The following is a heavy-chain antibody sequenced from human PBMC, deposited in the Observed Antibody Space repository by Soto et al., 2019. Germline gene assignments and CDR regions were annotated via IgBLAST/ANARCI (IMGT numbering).Heavy chain of an antibody. D-gene: IGHD3-22*01. J-gene: IGHJ4*02. CDR2: IYPGDSDT. CDR3: ARHPGNFYDSRGSYY. V-gene: IGHV5-51*01. CDR1: GYSFTSYW. Sequence: GESLKISCKGSGYSFTSYWIGWVRQMPGKGLEWMGIIYPGDSDTRYSPSFQGQVTISADKSISTAYLQWSSLKASDTAVYYCARHPGNFYDSRGSYYWGQGTRVTVSS.